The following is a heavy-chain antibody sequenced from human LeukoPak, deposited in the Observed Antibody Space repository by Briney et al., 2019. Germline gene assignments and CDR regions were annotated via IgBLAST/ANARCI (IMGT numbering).Heavy chain of an antibody. CDR1: GYTLTELS. V-gene: IGHV1-24*01. CDR2: FDPEDGET. Sequence: ASVKVSCKVSGYTLTELSMHWVRQAPGKGLEWMGGFDPEDGETIYAQKFQGRVTMTEDTSTDTAYMELSSLRSEDTAVYYCATTRPPPGYSSSWYAFDIWGQGTVVTVSS. D-gene: IGHD6-13*01. J-gene: IGHJ3*02. CDR3: ATTRPPPGYSSSWYAFDI.